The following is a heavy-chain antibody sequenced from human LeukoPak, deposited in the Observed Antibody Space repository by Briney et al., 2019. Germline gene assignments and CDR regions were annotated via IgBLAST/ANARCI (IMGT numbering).Heavy chain of an antibody. D-gene: IGHD3-22*01. CDR2: ISYDGSNK. V-gene: IGHV3-30*18. CDR1: GFTFSSYG. Sequence: GGSLRLSCAASGFTFSSYGMHWVRQAPGKGLEWVAVISYDGSNKYYADSVKGRLTISRDNSKNTLYLQMNSLRAEDTAVYYCAKVSLYYYDSSGYPDAFDIWGQGTMVTVSS. CDR3: AKVSLYYYDSSGYPDAFDI. J-gene: IGHJ3*02.